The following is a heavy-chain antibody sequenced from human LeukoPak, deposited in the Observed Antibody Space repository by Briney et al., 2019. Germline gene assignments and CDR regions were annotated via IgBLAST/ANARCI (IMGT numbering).Heavy chain of an antibody. D-gene: IGHD3-16*01. CDR2: ISYDGSNK. Sequence: GRSLRLSCAASGFTFSSYAMHWVRQAPGKGLEWVAVISYDGSNKYYADSVKGRFTISRDNSKNTLYLQMNRLRVEDTAVYYCARDSLLTFGDPHWVDPWGQGTLVTVSS. CDR1: GFTFSSYA. J-gene: IGHJ5*02. CDR3: ARDSLLTFGDPHWVDP. V-gene: IGHV3-30-3*01.